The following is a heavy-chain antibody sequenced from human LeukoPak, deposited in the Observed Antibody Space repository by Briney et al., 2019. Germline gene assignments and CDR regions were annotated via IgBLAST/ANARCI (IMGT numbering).Heavy chain of an antibody. D-gene: IGHD3-9*01. CDR1: GGSISSSGYY. Sequence: SQTLSLTCTVSGGSISSSGYYWSWIRQHPGKGLEWIGYIYYSGSTYYNPSLKSRVTISVDTSKNQFSLKLNSVTAADTAVYYCARFHDILTGYYHIDYWGQGTVVTVSS. CDR2: IYYSGST. J-gene: IGHJ4*02. V-gene: IGHV4-31*03. CDR3: ARFHDILTGYYHIDY.